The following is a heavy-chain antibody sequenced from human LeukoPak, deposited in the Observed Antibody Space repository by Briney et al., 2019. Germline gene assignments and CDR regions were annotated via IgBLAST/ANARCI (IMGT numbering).Heavy chain of an antibody. J-gene: IGHJ3*02. CDR3: ARGLDSYGDAFDI. CDR2: INPNSGGT. CDR1: GYTFTGYY. D-gene: IGHD5-18*01. V-gene: IGHV1-2*02. Sequence: ASVKVSCKASGYTFTGYYMHWVRQVPGQGLEWMGWINPNSGGTDYAQNFQGRVTMTRDTSISTAYMELSRLRYDDTAVYYCARGLDSYGDAFDIWGQGTMVTVSS.